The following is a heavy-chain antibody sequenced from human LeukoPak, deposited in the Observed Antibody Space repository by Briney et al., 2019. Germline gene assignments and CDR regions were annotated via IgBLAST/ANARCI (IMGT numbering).Heavy chain of an antibody. CDR2: IWSDASNK. V-gene: IGHV3-33*01. CDR1: GFTFSSYG. CDR3: ARTYSIRYFDI. Sequence: SLRLSCAASGFTFSSYGMHWVRQAPGKGLEWVAVIWSDASNKYYADSVKGRFTISRDNSKNTLYLQMSSLRAVDTAVYYCARTYSIRYFDIWGQATLATVSS. D-gene: IGHD3-9*01. J-gene: IGHJ4*02.